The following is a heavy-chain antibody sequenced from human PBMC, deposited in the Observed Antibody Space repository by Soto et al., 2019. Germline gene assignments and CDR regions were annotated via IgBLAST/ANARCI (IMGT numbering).Heavy chain of an antibody. D-gene: IGHD2-2*01. J-gene: IGHJ6*02. CDR2: ITTYNGNT. V-gene: IGHV1-18*01. CDR3: ARDWVVVGQGRYYGMDV. CDR1: GYSFTSYG. Sequence: QAHLEQSGGEVKKPGASMKVSCKASGYSFTSYGITWVRQAPGQGLEWMGWITTYNGNTNYAQKFQDRVTMTTDTSTTTAYMELRGLRSDDTAVYYCARDWVVVGQGRYYGMDVWGQGTTVTVSS.